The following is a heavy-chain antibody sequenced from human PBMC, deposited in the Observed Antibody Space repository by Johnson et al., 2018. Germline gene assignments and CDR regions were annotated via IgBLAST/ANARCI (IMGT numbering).Heavy chain of an antibody. V-gene: IGHV4-59*01. J-gene: IGHJ6*03. D-gene: IGHD3-10*01. CDR3: SSSSGSGSYYWTNYYDYYMDI. CDR1: GGSISHYS. Sequence: QVQLQESGPGLVKPSETLSLTCPVSGGSISHYSWSWIRQPPGKGLEWIGYIYSNGGTNSNPSLRSRVTISQDTSKNQFSLNLTSVTAADTAVYYCSSSSGSGSYYWTNYYDYYMDIWGKGTTVTVSS. CDR2: IYSNGGT.